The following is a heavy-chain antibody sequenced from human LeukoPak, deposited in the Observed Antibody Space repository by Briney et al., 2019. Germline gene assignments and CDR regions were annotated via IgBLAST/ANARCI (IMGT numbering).Heavy chain of an antibody. V-gene: IGHV3-23*01. D-gene: IGHD1-26*01. J-gene: IGHJ4*02. CDR1: GFTFSSYA. CDR3: AKDFYSGSYYYFDY. CDR2: ISGSGGST. Sequence: PGGSLRLSCAASGFTFSSYAMSWVRQAPGKGLEWVSAISGSGGSTYSADSVKGRFTISRDNSKNTLYLQMNSLRGEDTALYYCAKDFYSGSYYYFDYWGQGTLVTVSS.